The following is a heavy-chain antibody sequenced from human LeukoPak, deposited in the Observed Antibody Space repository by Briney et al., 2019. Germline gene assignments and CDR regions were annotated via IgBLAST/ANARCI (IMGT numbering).Heavy chain of an antibody. Sequence: GGSLRLSCAASGFAFSSYAMSWVRQAPGKGLEWVSAISGSGGSTYYADSVKGRFTISRDNSKNTLYLQMNSLRAEDTAVYYCARDLSIAAAGYFDYWGQGTLVTVSS. V-gene: IGHV3-23*01. D-gene: IGHD6-13*01. CDR2: ISGSGGST. J-gene: IGHJ4*02. CDR1: GFAFSSYA. CDR3: ARDLSIAAAGYFDY.